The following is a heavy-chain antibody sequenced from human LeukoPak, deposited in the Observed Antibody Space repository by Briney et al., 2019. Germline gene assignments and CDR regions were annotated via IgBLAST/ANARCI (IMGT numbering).Heavy chain of an antibody. D-gene: IGHD1-1*01. CDR3: TRGIAVNPTAFCGY. Sequence: GGSLRLSCAASRFTLGNCWMHWVRQAPGKGLVWVSRIKFDGSLTNYADSVRGRFTISRDNAKNTLYLQMNSLSAEDSAIYYCTRGIAVNPTAFCGYWGQGTLVTVSS. J-gene: IGHJ4*02. CDR2: IKFDGSLT. V-gene: IGHV3-74*01. CDR1: RFTLGNCW.